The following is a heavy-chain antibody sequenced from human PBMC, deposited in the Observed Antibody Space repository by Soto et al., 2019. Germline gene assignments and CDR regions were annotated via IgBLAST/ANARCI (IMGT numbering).Heavy chain of an antibody. V-gene: IGHV3-21*01. Sequence: GGSLRLSCAASGFTFSSYSMNWVRQAPGKGLEWVSSISSSSYIYYADSVKGRFTISRDNAKNSLYLQMNSLRAEDTAVYYCASGSSPHYYYYGMDVWGQGTTVTVSS. CDR1: GFTFSSYS. CDR2: ISSSSYI. CDR3: ASGSSPHYYYYGMDV. D-gene: IGHD6-13*01. J-gene: IGHJ6*02.